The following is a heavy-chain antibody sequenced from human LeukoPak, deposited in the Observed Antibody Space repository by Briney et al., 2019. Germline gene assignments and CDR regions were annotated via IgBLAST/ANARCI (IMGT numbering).Heavy chain of an antibody. Sequence: GASVTVSCTASGDSTNTYGVAWVRQAPGQGLEWIGWISPYSAYTKYADALQGRVTMTTDTSTTTSYMELRSLRSDDTAVYFCANVAKGRYFFYYMDAWGKGTTVTVS. V-gene: IGHV1-18*04. CDR1: GDSTNTYG. CDR3: ANVAKGRYFFYYMDA. CDR2: ISPYSAYT. J-gene: IGHJ6*03.